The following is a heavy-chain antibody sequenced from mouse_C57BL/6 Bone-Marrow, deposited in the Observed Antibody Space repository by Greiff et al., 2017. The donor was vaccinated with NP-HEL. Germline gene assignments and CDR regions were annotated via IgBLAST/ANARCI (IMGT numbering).Heavy chain of an antibody. J-gene: IGHJ2*01. D-gene: IGHD1-1*01. CDR1: GFTFSSYT. V-gene: IGHV5-9*01. CDR3: ARQLLLRHYFDY. CDR2: ISGGGGNT. Sequence: EVQLVESGGGLVKPGGSLKLSCAASGFTFSSYTMSWVRQTPEKRLEWVATISGGGGNTYYPDSVKGRFTISRDNAKNTLYLQMSSLRSEDTALYYCARQLLLRHYFDYWGQGTTLTVSS.